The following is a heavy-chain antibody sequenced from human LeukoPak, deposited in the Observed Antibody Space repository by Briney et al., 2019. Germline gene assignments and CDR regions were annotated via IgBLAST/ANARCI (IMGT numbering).Heavy chain of an antibody. CDR1: GFTFSSFG. Sequence: GGSLRLSCAASGFTFSSFGMHSVRQAPGKGLGWVAFIWYDGSSQYYPDSVKGRFTISRDNSKNTLWMQMDSLRVEDTAVYYCAKEGYGGYGAFDCWGQGTLVTVSS. D-gene: IGHD5-12*01. CDR3: AKEGYGGYGAFDC. V-gene: IGHV3-30*02. CDR2: IWYDGSSQ. J-gene: IGHJ4*02.